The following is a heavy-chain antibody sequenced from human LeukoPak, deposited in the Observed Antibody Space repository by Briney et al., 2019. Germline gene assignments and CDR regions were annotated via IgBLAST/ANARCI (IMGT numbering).Heavy chain of an antibody. V-gene: IGHV3-23*01. CDR1: GFTFSSYA. CDR3: AGWINYGDRLVNFDY. J-gene: IGHJ4*02. D-gene: IGHD4-17*01. Sequence: PGGSLRLSCAASGFTFSSYAMSWVRQAPGKGLEWVSAISGNALSTYYADSLKGRFTISRDNSKNTLYLQMNSLRAEDTALYYCAGWINYGDRLVNFDYWGQGTLVTVSS. CDR2: ISGNALST.